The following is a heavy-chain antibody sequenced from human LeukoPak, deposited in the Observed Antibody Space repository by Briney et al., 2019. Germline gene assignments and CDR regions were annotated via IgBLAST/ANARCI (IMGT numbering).Heavy chain of an antibody. CDR1: GYTFTSYG. J-gene: IGHJ3*02. CDR2: ISAYNGNT. Sequence: GASVKVSCKASGYTFTSYGLSWVRQAPGQGLEWMGWISAYNGNTKHAQKLQGRVTMTRDTSTSTAYMELRSLRSDDTAVYYCALQWDPVLNAFDIWGQGTMVTVSS. D-gene: IGHD1-26*01. CDR3: ALQWDPVLNAFDI. V-gene: IGHV1-18*01.